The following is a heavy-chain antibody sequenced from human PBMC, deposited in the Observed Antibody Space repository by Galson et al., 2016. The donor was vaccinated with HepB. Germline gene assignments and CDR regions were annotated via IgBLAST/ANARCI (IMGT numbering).Heavy chain of an antibody. D-gene: IGHD2-15*01. V-gene: IGHV3-23*01. CDR2: IRISGAST. CDR1: GFTFSAFT. Sequence: SLRLSCATSGFTFSAFTMAWFRQVPGKGLEWISSIRISGASTYYAESVKGRFTISRDNDKDTLYLQMNNLRVEDTAVYYCAKDGFPPGIIVRKWGLGTLVTVSS. J-gene: IGHJ4*02. CDR3: AKDGFPPGIIVRK.